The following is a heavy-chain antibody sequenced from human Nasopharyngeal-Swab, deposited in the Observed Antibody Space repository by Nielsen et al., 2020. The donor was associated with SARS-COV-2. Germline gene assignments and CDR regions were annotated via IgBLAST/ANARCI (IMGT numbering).Heavy chain of an antibody. CDR1: GFTFSNYS. CDR2: ISSSTSYI. CDR3: ARDGFGESPYYYYGMDA. J-gene: IGHJ6*02. Sequence: GGSLRLSCAASGFTFSNYSMNWVRQAPGKGLEWVSSISSSTSYIYYADSVKGRFTISRDNAKNSLYLQMNSLRAEDTAVYYCARDGFGESPYYYYGMDAWGQGTTVTVSS. D-gene: IGHD3-10*01. V-gene: IGHV3-21*01.